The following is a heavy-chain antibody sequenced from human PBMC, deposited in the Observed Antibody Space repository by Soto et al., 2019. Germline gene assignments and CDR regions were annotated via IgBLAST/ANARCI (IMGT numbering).Heavy chain of an antibody. V-gene: IGHV4-59*08. Sequence: SETLSLTCTVSGGSISSYYWSWIRQPPGKGLEWIGYIYYSGSTNYNPSLKSRVTISVDTTKNQFSLKLSSVTAADTAVYYCARSPMVRGAKDYWGQGTLVTVSS. J-gene: IGHJ4*02. D-gene: IGHD3-10*01. CDR2: IYYSGST. CDR3: ARSPMVRGAKDY. CDR1: GGSISSYY.